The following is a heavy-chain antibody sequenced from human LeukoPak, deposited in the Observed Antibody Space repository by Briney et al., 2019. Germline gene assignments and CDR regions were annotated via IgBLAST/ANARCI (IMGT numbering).Heavy chain of an antibody. V-gene: IGHV3-9*01. CDR3: AKDLAGDYAIQEGYYYYYGMDV. Sequence: GGSLRLSCAASGFTFDDYAMHWVRQAPGKGLEWVSGISWNSGSIGYADSVKGRFTISRDNAKNSLYLQMNSLRAEDTALYYCAKDLAGDYAIQEGYYYYYGMDVWGQGTTVTVSS. CDR2: ISWNSGSI. D-gene: IGHD4-17*01. CDR1: GFTFDDYA. J-gene: IGHJ6*02.